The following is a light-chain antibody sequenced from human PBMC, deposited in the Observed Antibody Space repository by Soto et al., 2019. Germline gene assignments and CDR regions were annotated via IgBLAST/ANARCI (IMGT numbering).Light chain of an antibody. CDR3: QQYNSYSGLT. Sequence: DIQMTQSPSTLSASVGDRVTITCRASQSISSWLAWYQQKPGKAPKLLIHTAATLDSGVPSRFSGSGSGTQFTLTISSLQPDDFATYCCQQYNSYSGLTFGGGTKVEIK. V-gene: IGKV1-5*03. CDR2: TAA. CDR1: QSISSW. J-gene: IGKJ4*01.